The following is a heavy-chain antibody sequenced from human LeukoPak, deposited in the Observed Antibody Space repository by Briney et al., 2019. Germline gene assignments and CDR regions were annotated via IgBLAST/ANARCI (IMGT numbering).Heavy chain of an antibody. J-gene: IGHJ4*02. CDR2: ISYDGSNK. Sequence: GGSLRLSCAASGFTFSSYAMHWVRQAPGKGLEWVAVISYDGSNKYYAGSVKGRFTISRDNSKNTLYLQMNSLRAEDTAVYYCARDFSSGWQRLYYFDYWGQGTLVTVSS. CDR3: ARDFSSGWQRLYYFDY. CDR1: GFTFSSYA. V-gene: IGHV3-30-3*01. D-gene: IGHD6-19*01.